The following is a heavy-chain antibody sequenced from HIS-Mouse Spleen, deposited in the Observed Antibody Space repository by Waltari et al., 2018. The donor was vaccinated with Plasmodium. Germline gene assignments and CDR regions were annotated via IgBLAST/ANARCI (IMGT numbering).Heavy chain of an antibody. CDR2: IKQDGSEK. J-gene: IGHJ2*01. Sequence: EVPLVESGVGLVQPGCSLRLSCSPSGFPFGSYWMSWVRQAPGKGLEWVANIKQDGSEKYYVDSVKGRFTISRDNAKNSLYLQMNSLRAEDTAVYYCASSWYWYFDLWGRGTLVTVSS. V-gene: IGHV3-7*01. D-gene: IGHD6-13*01. CDR3: ASSWYWYFDL. CDR1: GFPFGSYW.